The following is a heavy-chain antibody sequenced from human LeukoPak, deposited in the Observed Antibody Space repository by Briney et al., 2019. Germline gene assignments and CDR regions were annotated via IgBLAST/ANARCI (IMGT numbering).Heavy chain of an antibody. V-gene: IGHV3-66*01. CDR3: ASVGVDRG. CDR2: IYRGGAT. CDR1: GFTVSSNY. D-gene: IGHD3-10*01. J-gene: IGHJ4*02. Sequence: GGSLRLSCAASGFTVSSNYMSWVRQAAGKGLEWVSVIYRGGATYYADSVKDRFTISRDNSKNTLYLQMNSLRAEDTAVYYCASVGVDRGWGQGTLVTVSS.